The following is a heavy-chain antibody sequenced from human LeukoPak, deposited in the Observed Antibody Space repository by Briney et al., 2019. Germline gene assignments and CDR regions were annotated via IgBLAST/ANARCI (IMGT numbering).Heavy chain of an antibody. CDR1: GGSISSSSYY. J-gene: IGHJ4*02. Sequence: SETLSLTCTVSGGSISSSSYYWGWIRQPPGKGLEWIGSIYYSGGTYYNPSLKSRVTISVDTSKNQFSLKLSSVTAADTAVYYCARATRGPTSFDYWGQGTLVTVSS. CDR3: ARATRGPTSFDY. CDR2: IYYSGGT. D-gene: IGHD4-17*01. V-gene: IGHV4-39*07.